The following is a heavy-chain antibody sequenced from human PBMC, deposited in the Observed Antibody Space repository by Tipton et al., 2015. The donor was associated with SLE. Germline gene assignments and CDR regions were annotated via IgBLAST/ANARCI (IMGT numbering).Heavy chain of an antibody. J-gene: IGHJ4*02. V-gene: IGHV4-31*03. CDR3: ARGRVTMGFDY. CDR1: GDSIISGAYY. D-gene: IGHD4/OR15-4a*01. CDR2: IFYSGST. Sequence: TLSLTCTVSGDSIISGAYYWSWVRQHPGRGLEWLAYIFYSGSTYYNPSLKSRLNISVDRSNNQFSLKLTSVTAADTAVYYCARGRVTMGFDYWGQGIPVTVSS.